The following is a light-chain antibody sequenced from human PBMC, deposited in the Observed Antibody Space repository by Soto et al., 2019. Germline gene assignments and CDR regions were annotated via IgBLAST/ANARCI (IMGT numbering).Light chain of an antibody. CDR3: QQYNNWPPLT. Sequence: EIVLTQSPDTLSLSPGERVTLSCRASQSVSSSFVAWFQQKPGQAPRLLIYGASTRATGIPARFSGSGSGTEFTLTISSLQSEDFAVYYCQQYNNWPPLTFGGGTKVEIK. CDR2: GAS. J-gene: IGKJ4*01. CDR1: QSVSSS. V-gene: IGKV3-15*01.